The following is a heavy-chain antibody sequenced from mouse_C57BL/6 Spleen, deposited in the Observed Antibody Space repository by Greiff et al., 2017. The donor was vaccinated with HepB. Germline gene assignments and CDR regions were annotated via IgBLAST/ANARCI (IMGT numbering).Heavy chain of an antibody. D-gene: IGHD1-1*01. J-gene: IGHJ1*03. V-gene: IGHV1-64*01. CDR3: ALYYGSSHLYFDV. CDR1: GYTFTSYG. Sequence: QVQLQQPGAELVKPGASVKLSCKASGYTFTSYGMHWVKQSPGQGLEWIGMLDPNSGSTNYNEKFKSKATLTVDKSSSTAYMQLRSLTSEDSAVYYCALYYGSSHLYFDVWGTGTTVTFS. CDR2: LDPNSGST.